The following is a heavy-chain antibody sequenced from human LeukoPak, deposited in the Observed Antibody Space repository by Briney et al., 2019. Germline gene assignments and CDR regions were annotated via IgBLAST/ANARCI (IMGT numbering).Heavy chain of an antibody. J-gene: IGHJ4*02. D-gene: IGHD7-27*01. Sequence: GRSLRLSCAASGFSFSSYGIHWVRQAPGKGLEWVANINQDGSETYYVDSVEGRFTISRDNAKNSLFLQMSSLRAEDTAVYFCSGDPGDYWGQGTLVTVSS. V-gene: IGHV3-7*04. CDR3: SGDPGDY. CDR2: INQDGSET. CDR1: GFSFSSYG.